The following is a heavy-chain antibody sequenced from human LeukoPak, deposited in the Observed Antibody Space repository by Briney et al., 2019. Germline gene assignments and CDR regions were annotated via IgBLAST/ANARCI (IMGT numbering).Heavy chain of an antibody. Sequence: GASVKVSCKASGYTLTSYYMHWVRQAPGQGLEWMGIINPSGGSTSYAQKFQGRVTITRDTSASTAYMELSSLRSEDTAVYYCARALASSGSFDYWGQGTLVTVSS. CDR2: INPSGGST. V-gene: IGHV1-46*01. D-gene: IGHD3-22*01. CDR3: ARALASSGSFDY. CDR1: GYTLTSYY. J-gene: IGHJ4*02.